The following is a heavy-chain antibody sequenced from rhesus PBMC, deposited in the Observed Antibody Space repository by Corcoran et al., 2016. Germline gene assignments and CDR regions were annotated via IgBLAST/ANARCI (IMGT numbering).Heavy chain of an antibody. D-gene: IGHD4-35*01. CDR2: FVGYRNMH. J-gene: IGHJ6*01. CDR1: GASISSHW. CDR3: ARDRAYGNSYGLES. V-gene: IGHV4-80*01. Sequence: QVQMWESGSGSVTPSEPLSLTCTVSGASISSHWWSWIRQAPGRGLEWIVDFVGYRNMHNNNPSLKSPVTVSKDGSYNQFFLKLNSVTAADTAVYYFARDRAYGNSYGLESWGQGVVVTVSS.